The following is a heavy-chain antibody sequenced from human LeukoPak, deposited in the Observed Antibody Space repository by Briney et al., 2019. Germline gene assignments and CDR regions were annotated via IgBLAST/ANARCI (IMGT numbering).Heavy chain of an antibody. CDR3: ARKDPVTPSDDAFDI. CDR1: GYTFTTYG. CDR2: ISAYNDNT. J-gene: IGHJ3*02. D-gene: IGHD5-18*01. V-gene: IGHV1-18*01. Sequence: ASVKVSCKASGYTFTTYGISWVRQAPGQGLEWMGWISAYNDNTNYAQKLQGRVTMTTDTSTSTAYMELRSLRSDDTAVYYCARKDPVTPSDDAFDIWGQGTVVTVSS.